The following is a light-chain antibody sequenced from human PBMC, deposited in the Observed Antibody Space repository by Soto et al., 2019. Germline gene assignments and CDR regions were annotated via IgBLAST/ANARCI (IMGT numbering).Light chain of an antibody. CDR3: SSYAGGNNVI. CDR2: EVN. CDR1: SSDVGGSYF. Sequence: QSALTQPPSASGSPGQSVTIYCAGTSSDVGGSYFVSWYQQHPGKAPKLMIYEVNKRPSGVPDRFSGSKSGNTASLTVSGLHAEYEADYYCSSYAGGNNVIFGGRTKVTVL. J-gene: IGLJ2*01. V-gene: IGLV2-8*01.